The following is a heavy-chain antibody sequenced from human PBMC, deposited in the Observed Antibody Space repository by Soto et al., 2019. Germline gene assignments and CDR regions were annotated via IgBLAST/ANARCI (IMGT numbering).Heavy chain of an antibody. CDR3: ARDQMATTPFDS. V-gene: IGHV3-21*01. Sequence: PGGSLRLSCAASGFTFSSYSMNWVRQAPGKGLEWVSSISSSSTYIYYADSVKGRFTISRDNAKNSLYLQMNSLRAEDTAVYYCARDQMATTPFDSSGQGTLVTVSS. D-gene: IGHD5-12*01. J-gene: IGHJ5*01. CDR2: ISSSSTYI. CDR1: GFTFSSYS.